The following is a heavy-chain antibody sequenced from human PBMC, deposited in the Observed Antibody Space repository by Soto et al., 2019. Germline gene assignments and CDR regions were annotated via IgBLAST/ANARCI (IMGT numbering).Heavy chain of an antibody. CDR1: NSHSSDFY. Sequence: PFDTLSLICNDSNSHSSDFYWSWFRQPPGQGLEWVGYIYYTGTTTYNPSLRSRVDISIDASKSQFSLDLRSVTAADTAVYYCARLGGYYQAFDSWGHGALVTVS. D-gene: IGHD3-22*01. J-gene: IGHJ4*01. CDR2: IYYTGTT. V-gene: IGHV4-59*08. CDR3: ARLGGYYQAFDS.